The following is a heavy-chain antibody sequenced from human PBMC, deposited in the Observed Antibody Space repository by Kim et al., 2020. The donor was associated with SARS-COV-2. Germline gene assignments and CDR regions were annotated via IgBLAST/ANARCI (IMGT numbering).Heavy chain of an antibody. CDR3: AKIDSRIYAFDI. J-gene: IGHJ3*02. D-gene: IGHD3-3*01. CDR1: GFTFSSYA. Sequence: GGSLRLSCAASGFTFSSYAMTWVRQSPGKGLEWVSSINSSGGGTYYADSVKGRFTISRDNSKNTLYLQMSSLRAEDTAVYYCAKIDSRIYAFDIWGQGTIVTVSS. V-gene: IGHV3-23*01. CDR2: INSSGGGT.